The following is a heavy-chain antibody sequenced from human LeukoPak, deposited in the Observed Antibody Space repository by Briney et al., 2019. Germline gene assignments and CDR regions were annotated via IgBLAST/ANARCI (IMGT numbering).Heavy chain of an antibody. CDR1: GYTFTRYA. V-gene: IGHV7-4-1*02. Sequence: ASVKVSCKASGYTFTRYAMNWVRQAPGQGLEWMGWINTNTGKPTYAQGFPGQFVFSLHTSVSTAYLQISSLKGEDTAVYYCASLSGFLGLGWGQGTLVSVSS. CDR2: INTNTGKP. J-gene: IGHJ4*02. CDR3: ASLSGFLGLG. D-gene: IGHD3-3*01.